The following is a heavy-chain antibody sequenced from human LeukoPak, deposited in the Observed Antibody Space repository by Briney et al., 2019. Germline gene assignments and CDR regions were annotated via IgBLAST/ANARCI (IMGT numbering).Heavy chain of an antibody. CDR3: ARGYCTNGVCYGGWFDP. D-gene: IGHD2-8*01. V-gene: IGHV4-4*07. J-gene: IGHJ5*02. Sequence: SETLSLTCTVSGGSISSYYWSWIRQPAGQGLEWIGRIYTSGSTNYNPSLKSRVTMSVDTSKNQFSLKLSSVTAADTAVYYCARGYCTNGVCYGGWFDPWGQGTLVTVSS. CDR1: GGSISSYY. CDR2: IYTSGST.